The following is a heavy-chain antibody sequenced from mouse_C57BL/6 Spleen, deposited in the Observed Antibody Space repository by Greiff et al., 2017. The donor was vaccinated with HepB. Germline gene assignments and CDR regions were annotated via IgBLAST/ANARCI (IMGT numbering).Heavy chain of an antibody. D-gene: IGHD1-1*01. Sequence: EVMLVESGGGLVQPGGSLSLSCAASGFTFTDYYMSWVRQPPGKALEWLGFIRNKANGYTTEYSASLKGRFTISRDNSQSILYLQMNALRAEDSATYYCARYTTVVAHFDYWGQGTTLTVSS. CDR3: ARYTTVVAHFDY. V-gene: IGHV7-3*01. CDR2: IRNKANGYTT. J-gene: IGHJ2*01. CDR1: GFTFTDYY.